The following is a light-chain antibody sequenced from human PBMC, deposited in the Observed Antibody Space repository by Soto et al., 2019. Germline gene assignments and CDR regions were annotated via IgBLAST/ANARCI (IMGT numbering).Light chain of an antibody. V-gene: IGKV3-20*01. CDR3: QEYATSPLT. Sequence: EIVLTQSPGTLSLSPGERATLSCRASQSVTSSYLDWYQQRPGQAPRLLIYGASSRATGIPDRFSGSGSGTDFTLTINRVEPEDFAVYYCQEYATSPLTFGLGTKVEFK. CDR2: GAS. J-gene: IGKJ1*01. CDR1: QSVTSSY.